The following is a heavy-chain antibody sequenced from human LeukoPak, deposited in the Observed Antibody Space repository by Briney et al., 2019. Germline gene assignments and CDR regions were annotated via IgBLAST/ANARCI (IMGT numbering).Heavy chain of an antibody. CDR2: ISAYNGNT. D-gene: IGHD3-22*01. Sequence: ASEKVSCKASGYTFTSYGISWVRQAPGQGLESMGWISAYNGNTNYAQKLQGRVTMTTDTSTSTAYMELRSLRSDDTAVYYCARLYYYDSSGYCDYWGQGTLVTVSS. CDR1: GYTFTSYG. V-gene: IGHV1-18*01. CDR3: ARLYYYDSSGYCDY. J-gene: IGHJ4*02.